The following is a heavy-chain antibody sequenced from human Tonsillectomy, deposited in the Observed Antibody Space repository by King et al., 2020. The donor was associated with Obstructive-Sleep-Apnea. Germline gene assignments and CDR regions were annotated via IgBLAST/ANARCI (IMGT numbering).Heavy chain of an antibody. CDR2: IYPGDSDT. D-gene: IGHD5-18*01. CDR3: ASPLGSGYSYGYHAFDI. CDR1: GYSCTSYW. Sequence: EQLGQSGAEVKKPGGSLKISCKGSGYSCTSYWIGWVRQMPGKVLEWMGIIYPGDSDTRYMPSFQGQDTISSDKSISTAYLQWRSLKASDPAMYYCASPLGSGYSYGYHAFDIWGQGTMVTVSS. J-gene: IGHJ3*02. V-gene: IGHV5-51*01.